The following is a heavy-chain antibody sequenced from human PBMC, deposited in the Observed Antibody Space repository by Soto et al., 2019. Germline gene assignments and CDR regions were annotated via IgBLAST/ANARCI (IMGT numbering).Heavy chain of an antibody. CDR2: IYYSGST. V-gene: IGHV4-39*01. D-gene: IGHD2-15*01. CDR3: ARLEDWPADFDY. J-gene: IGHJ4*02. Sequence: SETLSLTCTVSGGSISSSSYYWGWIRQPPGKGLEWIGSIYYSGSTYYNPSLKSRVTISVDTSKNQFSLKLSSVTAADTAVYYCARLEDWPADFDYWGQGTLVTVSS. CDR1: GGSISSSSYY.